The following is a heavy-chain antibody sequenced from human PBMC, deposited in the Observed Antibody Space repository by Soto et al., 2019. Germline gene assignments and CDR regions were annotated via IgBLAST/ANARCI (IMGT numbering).Heavy chain of an antibody. J-gene: IGHJ4*02. CDR1: GGSFSGYY. Sequence: QVQLQQWGAGLLKPSETLSLTCAVYGGSFSGYYWSWIRQPPGKGLEWIGEITHSGSTNYNPSLKRRVTISVDTSKNQFSLKLSSVTAADTAVYYCARGLVTTVTTRQPTQREPIDYWGQGTLVTVSS. V-gene: IGHV4-34*01. CDR2: ITHSGST. CDR3: ARGLVTTVTTRQPTQREPIDY. D-gene: IGHD4-17*01.